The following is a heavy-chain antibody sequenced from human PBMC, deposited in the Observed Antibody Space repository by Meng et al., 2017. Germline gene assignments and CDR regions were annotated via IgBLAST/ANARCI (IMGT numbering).Heavy chain of an antibody. CDR3: ANDESSYDSSGPIEY. D-gene: IGHD3-22*01. J-gene: IGHJ4*02. CDR2: ISSDGDGT. CDR1: GVTFRKYA. Sequence: GESLKISCVVYGVTFRKYAMSWVRQAPGKGLEWVSTISSDGDGTHYADSVKGRFTISRDDSESTVSLQMNSLRAEDTATYFCANDESSYDSSGPIEYWGQGTLVTVSS. V-gene: IGHV3-23*01.